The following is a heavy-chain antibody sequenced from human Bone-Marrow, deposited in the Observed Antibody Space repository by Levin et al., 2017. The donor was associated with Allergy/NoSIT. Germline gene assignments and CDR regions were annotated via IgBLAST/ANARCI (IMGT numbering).Heavy chain of an antibody. CDR3: ARARAQILVTPDY. J-gene: IGHJ4*02. V-gene: IGHV1-18*01. Sequence: ASVKVSCKASGYTFTDYGVTWLRQAPGQGLEWLGWISTYNTDRNYAQKLQGRLTMTTDTSTNTGYMELRALRSDDTAVYYCARARAQILVTPDYWGQGTLVTVSS. D-gene: IGHD6-6*01. CDR1: GYTFTDYG. CDR2: ISTYNTDR.